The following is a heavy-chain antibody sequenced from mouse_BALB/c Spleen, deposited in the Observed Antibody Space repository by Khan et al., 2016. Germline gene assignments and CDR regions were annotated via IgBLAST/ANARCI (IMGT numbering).Heavy chain of an antibody. CDR3: TRAGYDDPFAY. V-gene: IGHV1S81*02. Sequence: QVQLKQSGAELVKPGASVKLSCKASGYTFTGYYMYWVKQRPGQGLEWIGEINPSNGDTNFNERFKSKATLTVDKSSSTTYMQFSSLTSEDSAVYYCTRAGYDDPFAYWGQGTLVTVSA. CDR1: GYTFTGYY. D-gene: IGHD2-3*01. J-gene: IGHJ3*01. CDR2: INPSNGDT.